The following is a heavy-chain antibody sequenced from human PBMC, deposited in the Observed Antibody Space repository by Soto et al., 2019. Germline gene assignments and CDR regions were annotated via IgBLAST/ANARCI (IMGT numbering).Heavy chain of an antibody. Sequence: QVQLVQSGAEVTKPGASVKVSCKASGYTFNSYGISWVRQAPGQGLEWMGWISAYKGNTNYAQKLQGRVTMTTDTSTSTVYMELRSLRSDDTAVYYCASSASIYCSGGSCSYYDMDVWGQGTTVIVSS. CDR2: ISAYKGNT. CDR1: GYTFNSYG. J-gene: IGHJ6*02. CDR3: ASSASIYCSGGSCSYYDMDV. V-gene: IGHV1-18*01. D-gene: IGHD2-15*01.